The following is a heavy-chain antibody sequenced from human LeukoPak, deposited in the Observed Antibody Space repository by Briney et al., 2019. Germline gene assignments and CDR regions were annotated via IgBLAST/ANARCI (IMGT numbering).Heavy chain of an antibody. J-gene: IGHJ3*02. CDR2: IKSKTDGGTT. CDR3: TTEGATVTYDAFDI. Sequence: GGSLRLSCAGSGFTFSNAWMSWVRQAPGKGLEWVGRIKSKTDGGTTDYAAPVKGRFSISRDDSKNTLYLQMSSLKTEDTAVYYCTTEGATVTYDAFDIWGQGTMVTVSS. CDR1: GFTFSNAW. V-gene: IGHV3-15*01. D-gene: IGHD4-17*01.